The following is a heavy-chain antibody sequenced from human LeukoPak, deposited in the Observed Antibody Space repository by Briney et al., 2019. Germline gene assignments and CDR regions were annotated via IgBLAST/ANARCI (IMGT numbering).Heavy chain of an antibody. D-gene: IGHD5-24*01. V-gene: IGHV4-34*01. CDR2: INDSGST. CDR1: GASISGYY. CDR3: TRGPVLGATTYFYY. Sequence: SETLSLTCTVSGASISGYYWNWIRQPPGKGLEWIGEINDSGSTNYNPSLKGRVTISVDTSKNQFSLELTSVTATDTAVYFCTRGPVLGATTYFYYWGQGNPVTVSS. J-gene: IGHJ4*02.